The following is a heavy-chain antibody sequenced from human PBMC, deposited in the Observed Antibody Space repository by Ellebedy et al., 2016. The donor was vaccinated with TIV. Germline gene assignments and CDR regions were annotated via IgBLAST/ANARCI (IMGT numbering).Heavy chain of an antibody. V-gene: IGHV4-39*07. D-gene: IGHD3-16*01. Sequence: SETLSLXXTVSGGSISSSSYYWGWIRQPPGKGLEWIGSIYYSGSTYYNPSLKSRVTISVDTSKNQFSLKLSSVTAADTAVYYCARVPHYDYVWGNYYFDYWGQGTLVTVSS. J-gene: IGHJ4*02. CDR3: ARVPHYDYVWGNYYFDY. CDR1: GGSISSSSYY. CDR2: IYYSGST.